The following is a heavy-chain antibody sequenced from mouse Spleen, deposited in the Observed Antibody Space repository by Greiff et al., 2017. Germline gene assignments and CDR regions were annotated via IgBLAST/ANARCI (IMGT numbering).Heavy chain of an antibody. CDR3: TRRTARAWFAY. D-gene: IGHD3-2*01. CDR1: GYTFTDYE. V-gene: IGHV1-15*01. CDR2: IDPETGGT. Sequence: QVQLQQSGAELVRPGASVTLSCKASGYTFTDYEMHWVKQTPVHGLEWIGAIDPETGGTAYNQKFKGKAILTADKSSSTAYMELRSLTSEDSAVYYCTRRTARAWFAYWGQGTLVTVS. J-gene: IGHJ3*01.